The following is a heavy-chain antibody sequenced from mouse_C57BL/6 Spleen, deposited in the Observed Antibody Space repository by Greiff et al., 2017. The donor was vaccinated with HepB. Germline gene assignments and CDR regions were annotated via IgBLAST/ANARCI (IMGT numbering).Heavy chain of an antibody. J-gene: IGHJ4*01. CDR1: GFTFSDYY. CDR2: ISNGGGST. V-gene: IGHV5-12*01. Sequence: EVMLVESGGGLVQPGGSLKLSCAASGFTFSDYYMYWVRQTPEKRLEWVAYISNGGGSTYYPDTVKGRFTISRDNAKNTLYLQMSRLKSEDTAMYYCARPVTGGAMDYWGQGTSVTVSS. CDR3: ARPVTGGAMDY. D-gene: IGHD2-2*01.